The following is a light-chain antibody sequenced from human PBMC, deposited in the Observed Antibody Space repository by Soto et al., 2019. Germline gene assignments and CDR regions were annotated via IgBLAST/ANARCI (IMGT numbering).Light chain of an antibody. J-gene: IGLJ1*01. Sequence: QRVLTQPASVTGSPGHAIGISRTGTSSDVGSDYNYVSWYQQHPGKAPKLMVYDVNTRPSGVSNRFSGSKSGTTASLTISGLQAEDEADYYCCSYTPSSTYVFGTGTKVTVL. CDR2: DVN. CDR3: CSYTPSSTYV. V-gene: IGLV2-14*03. CDR1: SSDVGSDYNY.